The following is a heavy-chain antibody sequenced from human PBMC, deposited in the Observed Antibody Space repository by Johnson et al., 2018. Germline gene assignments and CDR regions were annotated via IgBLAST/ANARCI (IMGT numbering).Heavy chain of an antibody. D-gene: IGHD1-1*01. V-gene: IGHV3-15*01. CDR2: ITRETDGGTT. J-gene: IGHJ3*02. Sequence: VQLLESGGGLVTPGGSLRLSCEVSGFSFSNSYMSWVRQAPGTGLEWVGRITRETDGGTTDYAVPVKGKFTITRDESKNTLYLQMNNLKAEDTAEYYCGNGAAFDIWGQGTMVTVSS. CDR1: GFSFSNSY. CDR3: GNGAAFDI.